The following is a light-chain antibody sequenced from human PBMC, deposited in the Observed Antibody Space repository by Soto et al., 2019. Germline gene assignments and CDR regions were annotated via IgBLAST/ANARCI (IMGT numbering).Light chain of an antibody. V-gene: IGLV2-8*01. CDR1: SSDVGGYNY. J-gene: IGLJ1*01. CDR2: EVS. Sequence: QSVLTQPPSPSGSPGQSVTISCTGTSSDVGGYNYVSWYQQHPGKAPKLMIYEVSKRPSGDPDRFSGSKSGNTASLTVSGLQAEDEADYYCTSYAGSNNFFYVSGTGTKVTVL. CDR3: TSYAGSNNFFYV.